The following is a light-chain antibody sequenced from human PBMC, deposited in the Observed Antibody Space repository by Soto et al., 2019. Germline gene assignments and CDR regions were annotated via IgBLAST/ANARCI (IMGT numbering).Light chain of an antibody. CDR3: QQYNSWYT. CDR1: QSISTW. V-gene: IGKV1-5*03. Sequence: DIQMTQSPSTLSASVGDRVTIACRASQSISTWLAWYQQKPGKAPKLLIYKASSLETGVPSRFSGRGSGTEFTLTISSLQPDDSATYYCQQYNSWYTFGQGTKLEIK. J-gene: IGKJ2*01. CDR2: KAS.